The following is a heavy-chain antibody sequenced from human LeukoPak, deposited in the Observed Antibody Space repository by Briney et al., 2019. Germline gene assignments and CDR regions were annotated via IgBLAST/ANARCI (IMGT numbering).Heavy chain of an antibody. V-gene: IGHV4-38-2*01. J-gene: IGHJ4*02. Sequence: PSETLSLTCAVSGYWGWIRQPPGKGLEWIGSIYHSGSTYYNPSFKSRVTILVDTSKNQFSLHLSSVTAADTAIYYCARVIAAGVDFDYWGQGTLVTVSS. CDR3: ARVIAAGVDFDY. CDR1: GY. CDR2: IYHSGST. D-gene: IGHD6-13*01.